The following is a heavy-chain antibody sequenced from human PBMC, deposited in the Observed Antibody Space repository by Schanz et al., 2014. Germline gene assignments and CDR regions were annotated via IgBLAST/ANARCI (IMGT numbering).Heavy chain of an antibody. D-gene: IGHD2-2*01. CDR3: IRGDIMVVPVAHF. V-gene: IGHV3-66*01. J-gene: IGHJ4*02. Sequence: EVQLVESGGGLVQPGGSLRLSCAASGFTFSTYSMNWVRQAPGKGLEWVSFIYSADSTYYADSVKGRFTISRDNSKNTLYLQMNSLRAEDMAVYYCIRGDIMVVPVAHFWGQGILVTVSS. CDR2: IYSADST. CDR1: GFTFSTYS.